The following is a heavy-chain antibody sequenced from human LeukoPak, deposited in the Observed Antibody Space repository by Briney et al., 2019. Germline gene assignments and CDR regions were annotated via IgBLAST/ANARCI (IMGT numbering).Heavy chain of an antibody. J-gene: IGHJ6*02. Sequence: ASVKVSCKASGYTFTGYYMHWVRQAPGQGLEWMGWINPNSGGTNYAQKFQGRVTMTRDTSISTAYMELGRLRSDDTAVYYCARVLGHYYYYYGMDVWGQGTTVTVSS. V-gene: IGHV1-2*02. CDR3: ARVLGHYYYYYGMDV. CDR1: GYTFTGYY. CDR2: INPNSGGT.